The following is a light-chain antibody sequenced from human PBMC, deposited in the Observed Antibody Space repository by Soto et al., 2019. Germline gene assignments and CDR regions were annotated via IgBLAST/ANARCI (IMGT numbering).Light chain of an antibody. V-gene: IGLV2-14*01. CDR3: SSYTSSSTYV. Sequence: QSALTQPASVSGSPGQSITISCTGTSSDVGDYNSVSWYQQHPGKAPKLMIYEVNNRPSGVSNRFSGPKSGNTASLTISGLQAEDEADYYCSSYTSSSTYVFGTGTKLTVL. CDR1: SSDVGDYNS. J-gene: IGLJ1*01. CDR2: EVN.